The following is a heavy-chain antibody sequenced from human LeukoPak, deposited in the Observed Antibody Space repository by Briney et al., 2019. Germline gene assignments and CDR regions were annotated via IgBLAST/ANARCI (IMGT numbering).Heavy chain of an antibody. CDR1: GFTFSSYA. CDR2: ISGSGGST. J-gene: IGHJ5*02. D-gene: IGHD3-22*01. V-gene: IGHV3-23*01. Sequence: PGGSLRLSCAASGFTFSSYAMSWVRQAPGKGLEWVSAISGSGGSTYYADSVKGRFTISRDNSKNTLYLQMNSLRAEDTAVYYCAKDRTPYYYDSSGFDPWGQGTLVTVSS. CDR3: AKDRTPYYYDSSGFDP.